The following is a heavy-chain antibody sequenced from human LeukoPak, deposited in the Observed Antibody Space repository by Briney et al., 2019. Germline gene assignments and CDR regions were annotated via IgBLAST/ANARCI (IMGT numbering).Heavy chain of an antibody. V-gene: IGHV4-61*02. CDR1: GGSISSGSYY. Sequence: PSETLSLTCTVSGGSISSGSYYWSWIRQPAGKGLEWIGRIYTSGSTNYNPSLNSRVTISIDTSKNQFSLKLSSVTAADTAVYYCARGVGELLSYYYYNYMDVWGKGTTVTISS. J-gene: IGHJ6*03. CDR3: ARGVGELLSYYYYNYMDV. D-gene: IGHD3-10*01. CDR2: IYTSGST.